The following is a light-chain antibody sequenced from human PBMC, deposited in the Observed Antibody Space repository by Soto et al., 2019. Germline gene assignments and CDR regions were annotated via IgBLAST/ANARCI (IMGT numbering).Light chain of an antibody. CDR2: DAS. J-gene: IGKJ1*01. CDR3: QQGNSFPWT. CDR1: QSISSW. V-gene: IGKV1-5*01. Sequence: DIQMTQFPSSLSASVGDTVTINCRANQSISSWLAWYQQKPGQTPKLLIYDASTLETGVPSRFAGSEAETKVHLTISGLQPDDFATYFWQQGNSFPWTFGQGTRVEIK.